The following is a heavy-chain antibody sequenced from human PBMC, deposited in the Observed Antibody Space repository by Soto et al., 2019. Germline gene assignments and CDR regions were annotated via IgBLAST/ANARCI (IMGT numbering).Heavy chain of an antibody. CDR3: AKGPMASRNFDY. CDR1: GFTFNNYA. Sequence: PGGSLRLSCAASGFTFNNYAMTWVRQPPGKGLEWVSTISASGGTTYYADSVKGRFTISRDNSKDTLYLQMNSLRADDTALYYCAKGPMASRNFDYWGQGTLVTVSS. CDR2: ISASGGTT. J-gene: IGHJ4*02. D-gene: IGHD5-12*01. V-gene: IGHV3-23*01.